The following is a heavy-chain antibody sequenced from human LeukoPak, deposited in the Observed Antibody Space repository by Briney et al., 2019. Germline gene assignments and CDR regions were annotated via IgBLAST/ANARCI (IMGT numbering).Heavy chain of an antibody. CDR3: ARDRGVDYCSGGSCSHYYYYMDV. Sequence: EASVKVSCKASGYTFTDYYMHWVRQAPGQGLEWMGWINPNSGGTNYAQKFQGRVTMTRDTSISTAYMELSRLRSDDTAVYYCARDRGVDYCSGGSCSHYYYYMDVWGKGTTVTISS. CDR2: INPNSGGT. V-gene: IGHV1-2*02. J-gene: IGHJ6*03. CDR1: GYTFTDYY. D-gene: IGHD2-15*01.